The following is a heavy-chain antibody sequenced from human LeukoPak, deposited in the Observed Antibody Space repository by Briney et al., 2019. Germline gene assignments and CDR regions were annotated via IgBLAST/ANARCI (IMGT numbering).Heavy chain of an antibody. CDR2: ITPDGSTT. Sequence: GGSLRLSCAASGFTFSSYWMHWVRHVPGKGLVWVSRITPDGSTTRYADSVQGRFTISRDNAKNTLYLQMNSLRVEDTAVYYCARDLTGPFDYWGQGTLVTVSS. CDR3: ARDLTGPFDY. CDR1: GFTFSSYW. D-gene: IGHD7-27*01. J-gene: IGHJ4*02. V-gene: IGHV3-74*01.